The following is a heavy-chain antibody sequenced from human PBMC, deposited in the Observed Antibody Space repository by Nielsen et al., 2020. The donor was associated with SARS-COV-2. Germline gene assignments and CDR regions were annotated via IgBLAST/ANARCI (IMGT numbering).Heavy chain of an antibody. CDR2: IDSDGSST. J-gene: IGHJ4*02. CDR3: ARAPDYGDSSFDY. Sequence: GESLKISCAASGFTFSSYWMHWVRQAPGKGLVWVSRIDSDGSSTDYADSVQGRFTISRDNAKNTLYLQMNSLRAEDTAVYYCARAPDYGDSSFDYWGQGTLVTVSS. V-gene: IGHV3-74*01. D-gene: IGHD4-17*01. CDR1: GFTFSSYW.